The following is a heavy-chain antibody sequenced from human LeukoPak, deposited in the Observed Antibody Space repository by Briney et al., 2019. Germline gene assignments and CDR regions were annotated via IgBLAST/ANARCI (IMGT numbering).Heavy chain of an antibody. J-gene: IGHJ4*01. CDR3: ARINDIDNSYHLDF. V-gene: IGHV3-21*01. D-gene: IGHD2-15*01. CDR2: ISSSSSYK. CDR1: GFTFSDYS. Sequence: PGGSLRLSCAASGFTFSDYSFNWVRQAPGKGLEWVSSISSSSSYKYYADSLKGRFTISRDNAKNSLYLQVNSLRAEDTAVYYCARINDIDNSYHLDFWGHGTLVTVFS.